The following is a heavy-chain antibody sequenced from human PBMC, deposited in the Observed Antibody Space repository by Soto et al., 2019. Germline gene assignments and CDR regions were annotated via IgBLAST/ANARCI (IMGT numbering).Heavy chain of an antibody. CDR2: IYYSGST. D-gene: IGHD4-17*01. V-gene: IGHV4-59*08. J-gene: IGHJ4*02. CDR1: GVSISSYY. CDR3: ARRYGPGFDY. Sequence: SETLSLTCTVSGVSISSYYWSWIRQPPGKGLEWIGYIYYSGSTNYNPSLKSRVTISVDTSKNQFSLKLSSVTAADTAVYYCARRYGPGFDYWGQGTLVTVSS.